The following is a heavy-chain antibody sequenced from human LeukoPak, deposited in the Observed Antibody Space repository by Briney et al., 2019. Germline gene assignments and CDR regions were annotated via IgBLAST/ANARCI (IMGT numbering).Heavy chain of an antibody. CDR3: ARGQGRDGYIKRNWYFDL. Sequence: PSETLSLTCTVFGDSVSSSNYYWAWFRQPPGKGLDWIGSLYYDGRTYYSPSLESRVTISVDTSKNQFSLKLSSVTAADTAVYYCARGQGRDGYIKRNWYFDLWGRGTLVTVSS. CDR2: LYYDGRT. V-gene: IGHV4-39*07. CDR1: GDSVSSSNYY. J-gene: IGHJ2*01. D-gene: IGHD5-24*01.